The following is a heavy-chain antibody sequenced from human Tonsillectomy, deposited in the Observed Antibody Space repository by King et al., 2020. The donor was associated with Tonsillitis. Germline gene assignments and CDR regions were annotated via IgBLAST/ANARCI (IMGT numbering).Heavy chain of an antibody. D-gene: IGHD4-17*01. CDR1: GFTFSSYA. V-gene: IGHV3-23*04. CDR2: ISGTGTST. Sequence: VQLVESGGGLVQPGGSLRLSCAASGFTFSSYAMNWVRQAPGKGLEWVACISGTGTSTYYADSVKGRLTISRDNSKKTLYLQMNSLRAEDTAVYFCAKDGEKRFPPEGYFDYWGQGTLVTVSS. J-gene: IGHJ4*02. CDR3: AKDGEKRFPPEGYFDY.